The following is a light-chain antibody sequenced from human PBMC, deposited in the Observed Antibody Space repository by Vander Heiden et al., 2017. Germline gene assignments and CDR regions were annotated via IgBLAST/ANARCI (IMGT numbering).Light chain of an antibody. Sequence: QSVVTQPPPASAAPGQKVSISCSGGSSNIGRNYVSWYLHVPGTAPKLLIHENNKRPSGIPDRFSASKSGTSATLGISGLQPGDEADYYCATWDTDLTAVVFGGGTKLTVL. V-gene: IGLV1-51*02. J-gene: IGLJ2*01. CDR2: ENN. CDR3: ATWDTDLTAVV. CDR1: SSNIGRNY.